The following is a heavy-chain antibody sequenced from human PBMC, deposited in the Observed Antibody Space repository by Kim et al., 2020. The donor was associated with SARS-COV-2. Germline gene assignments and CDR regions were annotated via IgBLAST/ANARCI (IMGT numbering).Heavy chain of an antibody. Sequence: STSYADSVKGRFTISRDNAKNTLYLQMNSLRAEDTAVYYCARDFPGHFDYWGQGTLVTVSS. CDR2: ST. V-gene: IGHV3-74*01. CDR3: ARDFPGHFDY. J-gene: IGHJ4*02.